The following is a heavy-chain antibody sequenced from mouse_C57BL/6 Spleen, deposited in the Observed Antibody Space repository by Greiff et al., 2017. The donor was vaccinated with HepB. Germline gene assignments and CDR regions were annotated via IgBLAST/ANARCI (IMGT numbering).Heavy chain of an antibody. D-gene: IGHD4-1*01. CDR2: ISSGSSTI. CDR1: GFTFSDYG. Sequence: EVKLMESGGGLVKPGGSLKLSCAASGFTFSDYGMHWVRQAPEKGLEWVAYISSGSSTIYYADTVKGRFTISRDNAKNTLFLQMTSLRSEDTAMYYCAILTLYFDYWGQGTTLTVSS. J-gene: IGHJ2*01. V-gene: IGHV5-17*01. CDR3: AILTLYFDY.